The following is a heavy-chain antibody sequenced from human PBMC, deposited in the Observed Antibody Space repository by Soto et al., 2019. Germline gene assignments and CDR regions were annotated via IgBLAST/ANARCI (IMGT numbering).Heavy chain of an antibody. D-gene: IGHD1-1*01. CDR1: GFIFANYA. Sequence: VQVLESGGALVQPGGSLRLSCAASGFIFANYAMTWVRQPPGKGLEWVAVIWYDGSNKYYADSVKGRFTISRDNSKNTLYLQMNSLRAEDTAVYYCARGRVETYYFDYWGQGTLVTVSS. CDR3: ARGRVETYYFDY. J-gene: IGHJ4*02. V-gene: IGHV3-33*08. CDR2: IWYDGSNK.